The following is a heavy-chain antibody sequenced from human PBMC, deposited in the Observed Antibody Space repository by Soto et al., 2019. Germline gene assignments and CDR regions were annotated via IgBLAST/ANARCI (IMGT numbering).Heavy chain of an antibody. J-gene: IGHJ4*02. V-gene: IGHV4-61*01. CDR3: ACGLYADEDWIQLWLDY. CDR2: IYYSGST. D-gene: IGHD5-18*01. Sequence: SETLSLTCTVSGGSVSSGSYYWSWIRQPPGKGLEWIGYIYYSGSTNYNPSLTSRVTISVDTSKNQFSLKMRSVTAADTAVYYCACGLYADEDWIQLWLDYWGPGTLVTVS. CDR1: GGSVSSGSYY.